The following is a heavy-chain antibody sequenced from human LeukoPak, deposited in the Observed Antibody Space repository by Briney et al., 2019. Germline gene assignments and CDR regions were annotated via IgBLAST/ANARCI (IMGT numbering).Heavy chain of an antibody. D-gene: IGHD6-13*01. CDR2: ISGSGGST. J-gene: IGHJ4*02. Sequence: GSLRLSCAASGFTFSSYAMSWVRQAPGKGLEWVSAISGSGGSTYYADSVKGRFTISRDNSKNTLYLQMNSLRAEDTAVYYCAKSSSWYKGGSYFFDYWGRGTLVTVSS. CDR1: GFTFSSYA. V-gene: IGHV3-23*01. CDR3: AKSSSWYKGGSYFFDY.